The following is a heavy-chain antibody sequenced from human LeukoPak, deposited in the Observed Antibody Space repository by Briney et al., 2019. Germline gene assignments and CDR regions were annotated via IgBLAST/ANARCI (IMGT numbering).Heavy chain of an antibody. D-gene: IGHD3-16*02. CDR1: GYTSTGYY. CDR3: ARELMITYGGVIVPSPSDAFDI. V-gene: IGHV1-2*04. Sequence: ASVKVSSKAPGYTSTGYYMHWVPQAPERGLEWMGWINPNRGGTNNAQTFQGWVTMTRDTSISTAYMELSRLRSDDTAVYYCARELMITYGGVIVPSPSDAFDIWGQGTMVTVSS. J-gene: IGHJ3*02. CDR2: INPNRGGT.